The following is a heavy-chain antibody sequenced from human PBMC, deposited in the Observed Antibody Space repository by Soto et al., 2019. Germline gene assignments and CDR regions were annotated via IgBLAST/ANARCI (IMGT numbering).Heavy chain of an antibody. J-gene: IGHJ5*02. D-gene: IGHD4-17*01. CDR2: IYYSGST. Sequence: SETLSLTCTVSGGSISSYYWSWIRQPPGKGLEWIGYIYYSGSTNYNPSLKSRVTISVDTSKNQFSLKLSSVTAEDTAVYYCARGRGYGDYDWLDHWGQGKLVTVSS. CDR1: GGSISSYY. CDR3: ARGRGYGDYDWLDH. V-gene: IGHV4-59*01.